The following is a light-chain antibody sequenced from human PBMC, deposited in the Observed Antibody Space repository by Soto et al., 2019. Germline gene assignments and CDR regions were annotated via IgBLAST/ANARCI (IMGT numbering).Light chain of an antibody. J-gene: IGKJ1*01. CDR2: DAS. V-gene: IGKV1-33*01. CDR1: QSISNH. Sequence: DIQMTQSPSSLSASVVDRVTITCRASQSISNHLNWYQQKPGKAPKLLIYDASNLETGVPSRFSGSGSGTDFTFTISSLQPEDIATYYCQQYSHLITFGQGTKVDI. CDR3: QQYSHLIT.